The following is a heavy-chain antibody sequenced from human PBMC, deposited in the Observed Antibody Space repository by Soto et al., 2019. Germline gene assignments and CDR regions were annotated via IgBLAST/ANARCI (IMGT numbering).Heavy chain of an antibody. V-gene: IGHV3-53*01. CDR1: GFTVSSNY. CDR3: ARDFPLSEYRFSGSYYYNY. D-gene: IGHD1-26*01. J-gene: IGHJ4*02. Sequence: GGSLRLSCAASGFTVSSNYMSWVRQAPGKGLEWVSTIYSNGNTYYADSVKGRFTISRDKSKNTLYLQMNSLRAEDTAVYYCARDFPLSEYRFSGSYYYNYWAQGTLVTVSS. CDR2: IYSNGNT.